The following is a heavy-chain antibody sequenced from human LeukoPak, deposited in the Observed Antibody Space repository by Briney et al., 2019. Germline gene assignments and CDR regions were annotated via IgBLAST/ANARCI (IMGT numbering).Heavy chain of an antibody. V-gene: IGHV3-21*01. CDR3: ASSRGSWPDYFDY. J-gene: IGHJ4*02. D-gene: IGHD6-13*01. CDR2: ISSSSSYI. CDR1: GFTFSSYS. Sequence: GGSLRLSCAASGFTFSSYSMNWVRQAPGKGLEWVSSISSSSSYICYADSVKGRFTISRDNAKNSLYLQMNSLRAEDTAVYYCASSRGSWPDYFDYWGQGTLVTVSS.